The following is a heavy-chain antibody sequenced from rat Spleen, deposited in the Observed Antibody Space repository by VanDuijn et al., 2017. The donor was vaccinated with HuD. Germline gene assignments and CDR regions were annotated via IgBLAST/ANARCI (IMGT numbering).Heavy chain of an antibody. D-gene: IGHD1-4*01. V-gene: IGHV2-47*01. CDR3: ASGGTTRVSWFAY. Sequence: QVQLTESGPGLVQPSQTLSLTCTVSGLSLTSNSVSWIRQPPGKGLEWMGVIWDNGGTDYTSSLKSRLSISRDTSKSQVFLKMHSLQTEDTAMYFCASGGTTRVSWFAYWGQGTLVTVSS. CDR1: GLSLTSNS. CDR2: IWDNGGT. J-gene: IGHJ3*01.